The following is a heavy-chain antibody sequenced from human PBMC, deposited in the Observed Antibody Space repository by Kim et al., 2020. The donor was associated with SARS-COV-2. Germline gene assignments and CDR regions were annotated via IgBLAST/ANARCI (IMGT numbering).Heavy chain of an antibody. J-gene: IGHJ6*02. CDR2: IYYSGST. V-gene: IGHV4-59*01. D-gene: IGHD5-12*01. CDR1: GGSISSYY. CDR3: ARVDGYSWGMDV. Sequence: SETLSLTCTVSGGSISSYYWSWIRQPPGKGLEWIGYIYYSGSTNYNPSLKSRVTISVDTSKNQFSLKLSSVTAADTAVYYCARVDGYSWGMDVWGQGTTVTVSS.